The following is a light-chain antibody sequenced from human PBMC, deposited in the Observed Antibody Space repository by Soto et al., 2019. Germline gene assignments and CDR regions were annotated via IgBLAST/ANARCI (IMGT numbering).Light chain of an antibody. J-gene: IGLJ1*01. V-gene: IGLV1-44*01. CDR1: SSNIGSNT. Sequence: LTQPPSASGTPGQRVTISCSGSSSNIGSNTVNWYQQLPGTAPKLLIYSNNQRPSGVPDRFSGSKSGTSASLAISGLQSEDEADYYCAAWDDSLNGQVFGTGTKVTVL. CDR3: AAWDDSLNGQV. CDR2: SNN.